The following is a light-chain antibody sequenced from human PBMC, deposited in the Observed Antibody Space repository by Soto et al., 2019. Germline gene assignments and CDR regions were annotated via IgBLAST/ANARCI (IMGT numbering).Light chain of an antibody. CDR2: WAS. CDR3: QQYYISPPT. CDR1: QSVFYNFNSKNY. V-gene: IGKV4-1*01. J-gene: IGKJ4*01. Sequence: DIVMTQSPDSLAVSLGERATINCKSSQSVFYNFNSKNYLAWYQQKPGQPPKLLVHWASIRESGVPERVSGSGSAKDFTLTISSPQADDEADYYCQQYYISPPTFGGGTKVEI.